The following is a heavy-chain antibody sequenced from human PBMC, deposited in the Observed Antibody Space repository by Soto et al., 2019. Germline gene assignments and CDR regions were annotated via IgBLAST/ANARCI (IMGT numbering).Heavy chain of an antibody. CDR2: IYHSGST. V-gene: IGHV4-4*02. CDR3: ARSITFDWLFFDY. CDR1: GASINRNNW. D-gene: IGHD3-9*01. Sequence: PSETQSLTCTVSGASINRNNWWSWVRQAPGKGLEWIGEIYHSGSTNYNPSLKSRVTISVDKSKNQFSLKLSSVTAADTAVYYCARSITFDWLFFDYWGQGTLVTVSS. J-gene: IGHJ4*02.